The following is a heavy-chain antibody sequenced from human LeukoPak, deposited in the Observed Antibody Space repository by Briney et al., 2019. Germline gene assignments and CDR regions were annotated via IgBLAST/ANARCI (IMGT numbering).Heavy chain of an antibody. CDR3: AKVSWIVVVQYFYYMDV. V-gene: IGHV3-23*01. D-gene: IGHD3-22*01. CDR1: GFTLSSYA. J-gene: IGHJ6*03. CDR2: ISGSGGST. Sequence: GGSLRLSCAASGFTLSSYAMSLVRQAPGKGLEWVSAISGSGGSTYYADSVKGRFTISRDNSKNTLYLQMNSLRAEDTAVYYCAKVSWIVVVQYFYYMDVWGKGTTVTVSS.